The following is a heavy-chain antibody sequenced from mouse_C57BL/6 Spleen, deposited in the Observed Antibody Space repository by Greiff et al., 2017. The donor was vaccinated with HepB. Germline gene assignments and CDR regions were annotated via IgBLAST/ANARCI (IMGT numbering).Heavy chain of an antibody. J-gene: IGHJ1*03. Sequence: QVQLQQSGPELVKPGASVKISCKASGYAFSSSWMNWLKQRPGKGLEWIGRIYPGDGDTNYNGKFKGKATLTADKSSSTAYMQLSSLTSEDSAVYFCARAYGNYGYFDVWGTGTTVTVSS. CDR1: GYAFSSSW. CDR2: IYPGDGDT. V-gene: IGHV1-82*01. D-gene: IGHD2-1*01. CDR3: ARAYGNYGYFDV.